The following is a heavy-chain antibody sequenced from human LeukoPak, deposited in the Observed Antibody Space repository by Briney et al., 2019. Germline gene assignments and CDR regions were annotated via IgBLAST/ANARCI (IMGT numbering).Heavy chain of an antibody. J-gene: IGHJ5*02. CDR3: ARGPRAVAGQFGRPHYPRGANWFDP. Sequence: SETLSLTCTVSGDSISSSSSYWGWIRQPPGKGLEWIGSIYYSGSTYYNTSLKSRVTISVDTSKNQFSLKLSSVTAADTAVYYCARGPRAVAGQFGRPHYPRGANWFDPWGQGTLVTVSS. V-gene: IGHV4-39*07. CDR1: GDSISSSSSY. CDR2: IYYSGST. D-gene: IGHD6-19*01.